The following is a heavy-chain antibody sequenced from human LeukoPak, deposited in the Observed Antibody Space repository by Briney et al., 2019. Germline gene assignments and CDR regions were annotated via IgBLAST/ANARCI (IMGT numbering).Heavy chain of an antibody. V-gene: IGHV4-59*01. J-gene: IGHJ4*02. D-gene: IGHD4-17*01. Sequence: SETLSLTCTVSGGSISSYYWSWIRQPPGKGLEWIGYIYYSGSTNYNPSLKSRVTISVDTSKNRFSLKLSSVTAADTAVYYCAREQQVYGDYGGLDYWGQGALVTVSS. CDR1: GGSISSYY. CDR3: AREQQVYGDYGGLDY. CDR2: IYYSGST.